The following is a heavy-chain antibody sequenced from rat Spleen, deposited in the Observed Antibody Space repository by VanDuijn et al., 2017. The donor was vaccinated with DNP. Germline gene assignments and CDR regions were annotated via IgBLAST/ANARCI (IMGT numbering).Heavy chain of an antibody. CDR1: GFTFNNYW. D-gene: IGHD1-2*01. Sequence: EVQLVESGGGLVQPGGSLKLSCVASGFTFNNYWMTWIRQVPGKGLEWVASITSSGGSTYYPDSVKGRFTISRDNAKNTLYLQMNSLRSEDTATYYCARKAQNYYSSSGDALDAWGQGTSVTVSS. J-gene: IGHJ4*01. CDR2: ITSSGGST. V-gene: IGHV5-31*01. CDR3: ARKAQNYYSSSGDALDA.